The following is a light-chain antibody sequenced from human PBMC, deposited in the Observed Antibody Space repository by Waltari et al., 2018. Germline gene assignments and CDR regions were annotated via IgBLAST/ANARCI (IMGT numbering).Light chain of an antibody. CDR3: CSYAGSYTWV. J-gene: IGLJ3*02. Sequence: QSALTQSASVSGSPGQSITIPCTGTSTDVGMYTLVSWYQQYPGKAPKVLIYDDNRRPSGVSDRFSGSKSGNTASLTISGVQAEDEAAYYCCSYAGSYTWVFGGGTKLTVL. CDR2: DDN. V-gene: IGLV2-23*01. CDR1: STDVGMYTL.